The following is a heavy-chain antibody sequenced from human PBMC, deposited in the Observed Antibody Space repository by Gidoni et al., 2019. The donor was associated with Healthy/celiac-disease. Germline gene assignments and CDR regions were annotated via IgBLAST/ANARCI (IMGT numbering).Heavy chain of an antibody. CDR2: IKQDGSEK. J-gene: IGHJ4*02. CDR1: GFTFSRYG. Sequence: EVQLVESGGGLVQPGGSLSPSCAASGFTFSRYGMGWVRQAPGKGLEWVANIKQDGSEKYYVDSVKGRFTISRDNAKNSLYLQMNSLRAEDTAVYYCARRVVVVITEYYFDYWGQGTLVTVSS. D-gene: IGHD3-22*01. CDR3: ARRVVVVITEYYFDY. V-gene: IGHV3-7*04.